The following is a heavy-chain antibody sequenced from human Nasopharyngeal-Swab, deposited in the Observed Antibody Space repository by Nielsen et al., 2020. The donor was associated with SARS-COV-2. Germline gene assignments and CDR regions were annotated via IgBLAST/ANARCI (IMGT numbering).Heavy chain of an antibody. CDR2: ISYDEIKK. D-gene: IGHD2-8*01. Sequence: VRQAPGKGLEWMAVISYDEIKKYYADSVKGRFTLSRDNSKNTLYLQMNSLRTEDTAVYYCAKDHQLIRNYYYYDMDVWGQGTTVTVSS. V-gene: IGHV3-30*18. CDR3: AKDHQLIRNYYYYDMDV. J-gene: IGHJ6*02.